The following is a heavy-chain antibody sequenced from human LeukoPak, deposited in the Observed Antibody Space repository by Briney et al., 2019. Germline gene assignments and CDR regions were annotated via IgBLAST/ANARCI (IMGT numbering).Heavy chain of an antibody. V-gene: IGHV4-34*01. J-gene: IGHJ4*02. CDR3: AGAVYNWKKGIVIDD. CDR2: INHSGST. D-gene: IGHD1-20*01. CDR1: GRSFSGYY. Sequence: SQTLSLTCAVYGRSFSGYYWSCIRQPPRKGLEWIGEINHSGSTNYNPSLKGRVTISVDPSKNQFSLKMSSLTASETAVYFCAGAVYNWKKGIVIDDWGEASLVTVPS.